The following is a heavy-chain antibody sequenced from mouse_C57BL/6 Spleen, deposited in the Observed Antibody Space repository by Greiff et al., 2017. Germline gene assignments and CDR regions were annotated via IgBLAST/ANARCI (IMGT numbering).Heavy chain of an antibody. J-gene: IGHJ4*01. CDR2: INPTNGGT. Sequence: EVQLQQSGPELVKPGASVKISCKASGYTFTDYYMHWVKQSHGKSLEWIGDINPTNGGTSYNQKFKGKATLTVDKSSSTAYMELRSLTSEDSSVYYWAKAGGYDNYAIDDWGQGTSVTVSS. CDR1: GYTFTDYY. V-gene: IGHV1-26*01. CDR3: AKAGGYDNYAIDD. D-gene: IGHD2-2*01.